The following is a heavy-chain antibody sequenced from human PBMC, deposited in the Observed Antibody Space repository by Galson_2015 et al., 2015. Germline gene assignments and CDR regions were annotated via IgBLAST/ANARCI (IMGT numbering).Heavy chain of an antibody. CDR3: AREGFAGIVVVITEFDY. Sequence: SVKVSCKASGYTFTSYGISWVRQAPGQGLEWMGWISAYNGNTNYAQKLQGRVTMTTDTSTSTAYMELRSLRSDDTAVYYCAREGFAGIVVVITEFDYWGQGTLVTVSS. J-gene: IGHJ4*02. D-gene: IGHD3-22*01. CDR2: ISAYNGNT. CDR1: GYTFTSYG. V-gene: IGHV1-18*01.